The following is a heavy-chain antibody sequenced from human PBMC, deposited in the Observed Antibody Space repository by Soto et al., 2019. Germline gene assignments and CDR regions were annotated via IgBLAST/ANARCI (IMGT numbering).Heavy chain of an antibody. Sequence: VQLVESGGGLVQPGGSQRLSCAASGFTFSSYWMHWVRQAPGKGLVWVSRINSDGSTTNYADSVKGRFTISRDIAKNTLYLQMNSLRAEDTAVYYCARSAYGAYFYYYYMDVWGKGTTVTVSS. V-gene: IGHV3-74*01. CDR3: ARSAYGAYFYYYYMDV. CDR2: INSDGSTT. D-gene: IGHD4-17*01. J-gene: IGHJ6*03. CDR1: GFTFSSYW.